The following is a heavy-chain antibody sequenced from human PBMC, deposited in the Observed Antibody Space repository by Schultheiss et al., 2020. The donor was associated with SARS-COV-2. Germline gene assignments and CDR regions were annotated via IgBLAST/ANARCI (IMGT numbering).Heavy chain of an antibody. Sequence: SVKFSCKASGFTFTSSAVQWVRQARGQRLEWIGWIVVGSGNTNYAQKFQERVTITRDMSTSTAYMELSSLRSEDTAVYYCAADRYEVAARRITPGYFDYWGQGTLVTVSS. CDR2: IVVGSGNT. V-gene: IGHV1-58*01. D-gene: IGHD6-6*01. CDR1: GFTFTSSA. J-gene: IGHJ4*02. CDR3: AADRYEVAARRITPGYFDY.